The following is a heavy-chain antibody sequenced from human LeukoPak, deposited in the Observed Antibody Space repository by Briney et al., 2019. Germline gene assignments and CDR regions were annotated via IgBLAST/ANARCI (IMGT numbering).Heavy chain of an antibody. CDR1: GFTFSSYA. V-gene: IGHV3-23*01. CDR2: ISGSGGST. CDR3: ARVYYYDSSGYFGY. Sequence: PGGPLRLSCAASGFTFSSYAMSWVRQAPGKGLEWVSAISGSGGSTYYADSVKGRFTISRDNSKNTLYLQMNSLRAEDTAVYYCARVYYYDSSGYFGYWGQGTLVTVSS. D-gene: IGHD3-22*01. J-gene: IGHJ4*02.